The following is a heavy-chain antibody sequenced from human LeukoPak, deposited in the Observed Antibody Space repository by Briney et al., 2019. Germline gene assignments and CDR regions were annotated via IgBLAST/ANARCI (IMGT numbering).Heavy chain of an antibody. CDR1: GGSISSSSYY. V-gene: IGHV4-39*01. D-gene: IGHD3-3*01. Sequence: KPSETLSLTCTVSGGSISSSSYYWGWIRQPPGKGLEWIGSIYYSGSTYYNPSLKSRVTISVDTSKNQFSLKLSSVTAADTAVYYCARPVAGYDFWSGYFANYYYYMDVWGKGTTVTVSS. J-gene: IGHJ6*03. CDR3: ARPVAGYDFWSGYFANYYYYMDV. CDR2: IYYSGST.